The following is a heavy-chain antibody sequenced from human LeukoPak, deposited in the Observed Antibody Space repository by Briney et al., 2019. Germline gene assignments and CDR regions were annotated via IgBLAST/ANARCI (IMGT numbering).Heavy chain of an antibody. Sequence: SVKVSCKASGGTFSSYAISWVRQAPGQGLEWMGGIIPIFGTANYAQKFQGRVTITADKSTSTAYMELSSLRSEDTAVYYCARLRREEMAYYFDYWGQGTLVTVSS. CDR1: GGTFSSYA. CDR2: IIPIFGTA. J-gene: IGHJ4*02. D-gene: IGHD5-24*01. V-gene: IGHV1-69*06. CDR3: ARLRREEMAYYFDY.